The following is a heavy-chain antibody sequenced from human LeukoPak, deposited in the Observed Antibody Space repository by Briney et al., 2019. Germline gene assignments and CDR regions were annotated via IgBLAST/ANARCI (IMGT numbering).Heavy chain of an antibody. V-gene: IGHV1-2*02. D-gene: IGHD6-13*01. Sequence: ASVKVSCKASGYSFTGYYIHWVRQAPGQGLEWMGRINTNSGDTNYAQSFQGRVSMTRDTPITTAYVEVSRLTSDDTAVYYCAREAFTAGHFFDFWGQGSLVTVSS. CDR3: AREAFTAGHFFDF. CDR2: INTNSGDT. J-gene: IGHJ4*02. CDR1: GYSFTGYY.